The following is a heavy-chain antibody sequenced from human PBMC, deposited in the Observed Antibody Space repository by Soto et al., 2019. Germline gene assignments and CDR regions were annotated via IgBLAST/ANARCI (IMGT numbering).Heavy chain of an antibody. V-gene: IGHV1-69*02. J-gene: IGHJ4*02. CDR2: IIPILGIA. D-gene: IGHD2-15*01. Sequence: ASVKVSCKASGGTFSSYTISWVRQAPGQGLEWMGRIIPILGIANYAQKFQGRVTITADKSTSTAYMELSSLRSEDTAVYYCARGPKDPGYCSGGSCYVDYWGQGTLVTVSS. CDR1: GGTFSSYT. CDR3: ARGPKDPGYCSGGSCYVDY.